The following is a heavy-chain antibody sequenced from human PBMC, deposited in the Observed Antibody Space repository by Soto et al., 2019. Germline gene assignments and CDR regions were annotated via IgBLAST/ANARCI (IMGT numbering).Heavy chain of an antibody. CDR1: GGSISTFY. D-gene: IGHD3-10*01. Sequence: VQLQESGPGLVKPSETLSLTCNVSGGSISTFYWNWIRQSAGKGLEWVGRIYITGSTNYNPSFGSRVSMSVDTSKNQFSLKLTSVTAADTAVYFCARGGRDGFDVWGQGTMVTVSS. CDR2: IYITGST. V-gene: IGHV4-4*07. CDR3: ARGGRDGFDV. J-gene: IGHJ3*01.